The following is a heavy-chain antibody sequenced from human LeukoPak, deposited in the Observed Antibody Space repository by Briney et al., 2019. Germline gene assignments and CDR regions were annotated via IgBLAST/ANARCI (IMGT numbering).Heavy chain of an antibody. Sequence: SETLSLTCTVSGDSISSSSYYWGWIRQPPGKGLEWIGSIYYSGSTYYNPSLKSRVTISVDTSKNQFSLRLSSMTAADTAVYSCAIHFRSSSWHSDFDYWGQGTLVTVSS. J-gene: IGHJ4*02. D-gene: IGHD6-13*01. V-gene: IGHV4-39*01. CDR3: AIHFRSSSWHSDFDY. CDR2: IYYSGST. CDR1: GDSISSSSYY.